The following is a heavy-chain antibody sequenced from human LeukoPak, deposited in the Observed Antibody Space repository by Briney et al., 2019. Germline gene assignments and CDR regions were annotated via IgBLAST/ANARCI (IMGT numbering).Heavy chain of an antibody. CDR3: ATADWESFYFDS. J-gene: IGHJ4*02. CDR2: TSYSEGT. D-gene: IGHD1-26*01. CDR1: GGSVSRGGYY. Sequence: SETLSLTCTVSGGSVSRGGYYWNWIRQHPGKGLEWIGFTSYSEGTYYDPSLMSRITISVDRSQNQFSLKMRDVTAADTAVYFCATADWESFYFDSWGQGALVAVSS. V-gene: IGHV4-31*03.